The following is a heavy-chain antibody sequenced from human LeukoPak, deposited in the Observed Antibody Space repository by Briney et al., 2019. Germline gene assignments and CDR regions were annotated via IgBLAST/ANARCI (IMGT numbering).Heavy chain of an antibody. CDR1: GVTLSPYG. CDR3: AKEGTAHVRTWYDL. J-gene: IGHJ4*02. CDR2: ISYEGGTQ. D-gene: IGHD6-13*01. V-gene: IGHV3-30*18. Sequence: GGSLRLSCAASGVTLSPYGMHWVRQAPGKGLEWVAVISYEGGTQHYADSVKGRFIISRDNPRNTLYLQMNILRTEDTAVYYCAKEGTAHVRTWYDLRGQGTQGIVSS.